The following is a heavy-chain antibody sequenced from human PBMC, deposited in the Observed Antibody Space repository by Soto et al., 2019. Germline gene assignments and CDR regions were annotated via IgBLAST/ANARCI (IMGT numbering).Heavy chain of an antibody. V-gene: IGHV3-30*04. CDR1: GFTFSRHA. D-gene: IGHD3-3*01. Sequence: GGSLRLSCAASGFTFSRHAIHWVRLTPGRGLEWVLAISRDGSYIYYTDSVKGRFTVSRDNSKNTVFVQMNRLIPDDTALYFCARTRNGGVADSFDSWGQGTRVTVSS. CDR2: ISRDGSYI. CDR3: ARTRNGGVADSFDS. J-gene: IGHJ5*01.